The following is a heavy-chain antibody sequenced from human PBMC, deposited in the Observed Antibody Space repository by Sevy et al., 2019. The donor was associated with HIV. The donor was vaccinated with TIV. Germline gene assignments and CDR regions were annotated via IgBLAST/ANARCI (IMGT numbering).Heavy chain of an antibody. CDR2: IRSKTDGGTT. V-gene: IGHV3-15*01. Sequence: GESLKISCAASGVTFSNVWMSWVRQAPGKGPEWVGRIRSKTDGGTTDYAAPVKGRFTNSRDDSKNTLYLQMSGRKTEDTAVYYCTIDSVHVLWGRGTLVTVSS. J-gene: IGHJ4*02. CDR3: TIDSVHVL. CDR1: GVTFSNVW. D-gene: IGHD3-16*01.